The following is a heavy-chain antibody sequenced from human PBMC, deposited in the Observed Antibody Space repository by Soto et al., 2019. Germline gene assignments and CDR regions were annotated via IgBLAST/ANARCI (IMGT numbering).Heavy chain of an antibody. CDR1: GGSISVYY. Sequence: SETLSLTCTISGGSISVYYWSWIRQPPGQALEWIGYIYDSGSPYYNPSLRSRVIISADTSKNQIPLKLTSATAADTAVYYCARGVGSSPPRYWGRGTLVTVSS. J-gene: IGHJ4*02. V-gene: IGHV4-59*01. D-gene: IGHD1-26*01. CDR3: ARGVGSSPPRY. CDR2: IYDSGSP.